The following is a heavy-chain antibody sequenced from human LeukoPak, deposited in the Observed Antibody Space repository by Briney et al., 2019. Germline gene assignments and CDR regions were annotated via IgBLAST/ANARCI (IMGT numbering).Heavy chain of an antibody. CDR3: TRGSSGRRDN. CDR2: MNPNSGNT. J-gene: IGHJ4*02. CDR1: GYTFTSCD. D-gene: IGHD6-19*01. V-gene: IGHV1-8*01. Sequence: ASVKVSCKASGYTFTSCDINWVRQATGQGLEWMGWMNPNSGNTGYGQSFQGRITMTRDISVGTAYMELSNLASEDTAIYYCTRGSSGRRDNWGQGTLVTVSA.